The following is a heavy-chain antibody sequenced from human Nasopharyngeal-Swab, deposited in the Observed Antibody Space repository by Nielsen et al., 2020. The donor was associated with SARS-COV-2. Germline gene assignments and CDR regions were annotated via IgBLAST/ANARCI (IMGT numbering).Heavy chain of an antibody. V-gene: IGHV3-23*01. CDR3: AKGRNRILVTGTLFDY. CDR1: AFAYNNYA. Sequence: GGSLRLSCAVSAFAYNNYAMNWVRQAPGNGLEWVSVISGSGDTTYYADSVKGRFTISRDNSKNTLYLQMNSLTAEDTAVYFCAKGRNRILVTGTLFDYWGQGTLVTVSS. J-gene: IGHJ4*02. CDR2: ISGSGDTT. D-gene: IGHD6-19*01.